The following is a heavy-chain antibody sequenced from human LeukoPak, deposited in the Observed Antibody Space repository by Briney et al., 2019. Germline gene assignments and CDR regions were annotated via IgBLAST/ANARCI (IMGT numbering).Heavy chain of an antibody. CDR1: GFTFSSYG. D-gene: IGHD6-13*01. V-gene: IGHV3-30*03. J-gene: IGHJ3*02. Sequence: PGGSLRLSCAASGFTFSSYGMHWVRQAPGKGLEWVAVISYDGSNKYYADSVKGRFTISRDNPKNTLYLQMNSLRAEDTAVYYCAIVAAADAFDIWGQGTMVTVSS. CDR2: ISYDGSNK. CDR3: AIVAAADAFDI.